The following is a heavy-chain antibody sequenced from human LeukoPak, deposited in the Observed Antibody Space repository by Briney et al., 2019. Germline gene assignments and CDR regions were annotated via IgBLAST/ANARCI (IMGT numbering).Heavy chain of an antibody. Sequence: PSETLSLTCTVSGGSISSSSYYWGWIRQPPGKGLEWIGSIYYSGSTYYNPSLKSRVTISVDTSKNQFSLKLSSVTAADTAVYYCATGSGTYYYYYYMDVWGKGTTVTVSS. J-gene: IGHJ6*03. D-gene: IGHD3-10*01. CDR2: IYYSGST. CDR3: ATGSGTYYYYYYMDV. V-gene: IGHV4-39*01. CDR1: GGSISSSSYY.